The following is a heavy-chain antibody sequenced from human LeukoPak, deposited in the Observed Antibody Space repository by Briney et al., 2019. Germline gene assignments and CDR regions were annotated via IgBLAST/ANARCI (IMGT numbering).Heavy chain of an antibody. CDR1: GDSISSYY. J-gene: IGHJ3*02. V-gene: IGHV4-38-2*02. CDR3: ARSEAFWSGGYSWSNVGAFDI. CDR2: INHSGST. D-gene: IGHD3-3*01. Sequence: SETLSLTCTVPGDSISSYYWGWIRQPPGKGLDWIGSINHSGSTYYNPSLKSRVNLSLDTSKNQFSLRLSSVTAADTAVYYCARSEAFWSGGYSWSNVGAFDIWGQGTMVTVSS.